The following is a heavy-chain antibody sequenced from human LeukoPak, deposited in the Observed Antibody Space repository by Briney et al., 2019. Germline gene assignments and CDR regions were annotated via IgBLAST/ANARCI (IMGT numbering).Heavy chain of an antibody. CDR3: AREVGSSSHYYAVDV. D-gene: IGHD6-6*01. Sequence: SETLSLTCTVSGGSISSGSYYWSWIRQPAGKGLEWIGRIYTSGSTNYNPSLKSRVTISVDTSENRFSLKLTAVTAADTAVYYCAREVGSSSHYYAVDVWGRGTTVTVSS. CDR1: GGSISSGSYY. J-gene: IGHJ6*02. V-gene: IGHV4-61*02. CDR2: IYTSGST.